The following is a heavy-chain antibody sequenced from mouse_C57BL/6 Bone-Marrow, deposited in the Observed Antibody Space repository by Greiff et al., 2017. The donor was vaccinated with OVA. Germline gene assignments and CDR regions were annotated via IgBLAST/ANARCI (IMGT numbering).Heavy chain of an antibody. V-gene: IGHV1-64*01. CDR2: IHPNSGST. D-gene: IGHD2-5*01. CDR1: GYTFTSYW. CDR3: ARFGDSNSYAMDY. J-gene: IGHJ4*01. Sequence: VQLQQSGAELVKPGASVKLSCKASGYTFTSYWMHWVKQRPGQGLEWIGMIHPNSGSTNYNEKFKSKATLTVDKSSSTAYMQLSSLTSEDSAVYYCARFGDSNSYAMDYWGQGTSVTVSS.